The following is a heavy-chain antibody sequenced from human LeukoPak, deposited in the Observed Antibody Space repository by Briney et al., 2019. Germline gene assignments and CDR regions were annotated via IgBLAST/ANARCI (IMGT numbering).Heavy chain of an antibody. D-gene: IGHD2-15*01. CDR2: IYPADSDI. CDR3: ARQEYCSGGSCYTWFDP. CDR1: GYSFTSYW. Sequence: GESLKISCKGFGYSFTSYWIGWVRQMPGKGLEWMGIIYPADSDIRYSPSFQGQVTISADKSISTAYLQWSSLKASDTAMYYCARQEYCSGGSCYTWFDPWGQGTLVIVSS. J-gene: IGHJ5*02. V-gene: IGHV5-51*01.